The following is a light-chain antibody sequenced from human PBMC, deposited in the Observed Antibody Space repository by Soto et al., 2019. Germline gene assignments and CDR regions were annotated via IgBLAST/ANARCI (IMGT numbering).Light chain of an antibody. CDR3: QQYHSWPHT. Sequence: ETVLTQSPATLSVSPGERATFSCKASQSVTTTLAWYQQKPGQVPRLLIYGAFTRSTGIPARFSGSGSGTEFTVSISSLPSEDFAIYHFQQYHSWPHTFGQRTKLETK. V-gene: IGKV3-15*01. CDR1: QSVTTT. J-gene: IGKJ2*01. CDR2: GAF.